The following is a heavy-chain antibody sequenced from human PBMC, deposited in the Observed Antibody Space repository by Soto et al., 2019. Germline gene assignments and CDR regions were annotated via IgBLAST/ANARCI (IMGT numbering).Heavy chain of an antibody. J-gene: IGHJ4*02. D-gene: IGHD1-26*01. CDR1: GYTFTSYG. CDR2: MNAYSGKT. CDR3: VRHRLKVNGTKCFDY. V-gene: IGHV1-18*01. Sequence: ASVKVSCKASGYTFTSYGIGWVRQAPGQGLEWMGWMNAYSGKTDYAQKFQGRVTMTTDTFTSTAYMDLRSLSSDDTAVYYCVRHRLKVNGTKCFDYWGQGTMVTVSS.